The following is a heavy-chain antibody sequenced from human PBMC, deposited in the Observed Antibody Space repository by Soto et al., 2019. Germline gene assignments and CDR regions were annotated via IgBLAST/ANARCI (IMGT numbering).Heavy chain of an antibody. J-gene: IGHJ6*02. V-gene: IGHV1-2*04. Sequence: ASVKVSCKASGYTFTGYYMHWVRQAPGQGLEWMGWINPNSGGTNYAQKFQGWVTMTRDTSISTAYMELSRLRSDDTAVYYCARDQGGNYYGSGSYYNPLLAPPRYGMDVWGQGTTVTVSS. CDR3: ARDQGGNYYGSGSYYNPLLAPPRYGMDV. CDR1: GYTFTGYY. D-gene: IGHD3-10*01. CDR2: INPNSGGT.